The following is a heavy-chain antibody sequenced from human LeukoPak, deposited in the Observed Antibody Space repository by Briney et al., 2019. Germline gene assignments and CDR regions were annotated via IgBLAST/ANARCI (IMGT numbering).Heavy chain of an antibody. CDR3: AIALYCSCGICYTPEWFDR. Sequence: ASVKVSCKASGGIFSSYAISWVRQAPGQGLEWMGRIIPIFCTANYAQKFQGRVTITTDESTSTAYMELSSLRSDDKPVYCCAIALYCSCGICYTPEWFDRWGERSLVTVSS. V-gene: IGHV1-69*05. D-gene: IGHD2-15*01. CDR2: IIPIFCTA. J-gene: IGHJ5*02. CDR1: GGIFSSYA.